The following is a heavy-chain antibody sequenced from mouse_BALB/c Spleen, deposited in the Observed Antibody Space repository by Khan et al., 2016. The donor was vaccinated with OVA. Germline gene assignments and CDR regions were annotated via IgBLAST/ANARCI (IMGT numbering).Heavy chain of an antibody. Sequence: VQLKESGPGLVKPSQSLSLTCTVTGYSITSGYDWNWNRQFPGNKLEWMGYISYSGSTNYNPSLKSRISITRDTSKNQFFLQLNSVTTEDTATYYCARTARIKYWGQGTTLTVSS. D-gene: IGHD1-2*01. V-gene: IGHV3-2*02. CDR1: GYSITSGYD. CDR2: ISYSGST. CDR3: ARTARIKY. J-gene: IGHJ2*01.